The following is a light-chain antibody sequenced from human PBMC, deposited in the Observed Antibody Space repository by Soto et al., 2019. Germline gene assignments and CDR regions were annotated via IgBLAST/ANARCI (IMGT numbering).Light chain of an antibody. CDR1: SSGGRSSNG. CDR3: SSYTSSSTYV. V-gene: IGLV2-18*02. J-gene: IGLJ1*01. Sequence: QSALTQPPSVSGSPGQSFTICCTGTSSGGRSSNGVSWYQQPPGTAPKLMIYDVSNRPSGVPDRFSGSKSGNTAYLTISGLQAEDEADYYCSSYTSSSTYVFGTGTKVTVL. CDR2: DVS.